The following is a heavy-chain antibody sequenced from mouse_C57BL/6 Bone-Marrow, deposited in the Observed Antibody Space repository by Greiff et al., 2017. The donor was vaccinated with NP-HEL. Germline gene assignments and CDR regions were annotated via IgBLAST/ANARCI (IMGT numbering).Heavy chain of an antibody. CDR2: ISSGGSYT. V-gene: IGHV5-6*01. D-gene: IGHD2-1*01. CDR1: GFTFSSYG. J-gene: IGHJ4*01. Sequence: EVKLMESGGDLAKPGGSLKLSCAASGFTFSSYGMSWVRQTPDKRLEWVATISSGGSYTYYPDSVKGRFTISRDNAKNTLYLQMSSLKSEDTAMYYCARHGNSYAMDYWGQGTSVTVSS. CDR3: ARHGNSYAMDY.